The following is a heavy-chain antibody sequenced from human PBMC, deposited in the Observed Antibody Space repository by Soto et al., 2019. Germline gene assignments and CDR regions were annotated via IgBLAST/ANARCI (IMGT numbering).Heavy chain of an antibody. CDR2: ISAYNGNT. CDR1: XXTFXSYG. V-gene: IGHV1-18*01. Sequence: SCXXSXXTFXSYGISWVRQAPGQGLEWMGWISAYNGNTNYAQKLQGRVTMTTDTSTSTAYMELRSLRSDDTAVYYCARDAFDIWGQGTMVTVSS. J-gene: IGHJ3*02. CDR3: ARDAFDI.